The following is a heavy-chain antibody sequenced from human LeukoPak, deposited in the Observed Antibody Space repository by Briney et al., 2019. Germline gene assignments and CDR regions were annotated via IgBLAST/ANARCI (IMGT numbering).Heavy chain of an antibody. CDR1: GGSISSSSYY. D-gene: IGHD6-13*01. Sequence: SETLSLTCTVSGGSISSSSYYWGWIRQPPGKGLEWIGSIYYSGSTYYNPSLKSRVTISVDTSKNQFSLRLSSVTAADTAVYYCARGPRYSSSWYGNWFDPWGQGTLVTVSS. CDR2: IYYSGST. V-gene: IGHV4-39*07. J-gene: IGHJ5*02. CDR3: ARGPRYSSSWYGNWFDP.